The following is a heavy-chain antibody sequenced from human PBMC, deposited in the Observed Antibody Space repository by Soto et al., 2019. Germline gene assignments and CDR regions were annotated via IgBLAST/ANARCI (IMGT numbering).Heavy chain of an antibody. Sequence: SETLSLTCTVSGGSISSSSYYWGWIRQPPGEGLEWIGSIYYSGSIYYNPSLKSRVTISVDTSKNQFSLKLSSVTAADTAVYYCASPYCSGGSCYAPIDYWGQGTLVTVSS. J-gene: IGHJ4*02. CDR1: GGSISSSSYY. D-gene: IGHD2-15*01. CDR2: IYYSGSI. V-gene: IGHV4-39*01. CDR3: ASPYCSGGSCYAPIDY.